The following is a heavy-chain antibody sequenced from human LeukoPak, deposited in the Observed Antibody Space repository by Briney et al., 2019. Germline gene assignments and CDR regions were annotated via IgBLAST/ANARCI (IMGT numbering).Heavy chain of an antibody. V-gene: IGHV5-51*01. Sequence: GESLKISWKGSGYSFTWYWLGLVREMPGKGLEVVGVIYPGDSDTTYSPSFQGQVTISADKSISTAYLQWSSLKASDTAMYYCARQGSSSEHAIDNWGQGTLVTVSS. J-gene: IGHJ4*02. CDR2: IYPGDSDT. CDR1: GYSFTWYW. CDR3: ARQGSSSEHAIDN. D-gene: IGHD6-6*01.